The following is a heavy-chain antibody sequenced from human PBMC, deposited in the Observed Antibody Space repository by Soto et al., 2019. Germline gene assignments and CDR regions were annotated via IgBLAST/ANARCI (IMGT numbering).Heavy chain of an antibody. CDR3: AKSHVDYYDNSSPHSDY. CDR1: GFTFYNYA. V-gene: IGHV3-23*01. J-gene: IGHJ4*02. CDR2: LSGSGSST. D-gene: IGHD3-22*01. Sequence: EVQLLESGGGLVQPGGSLRLSCAASGFTFYNYAMSWVRQAPGKGLEWVSGLSGSGSSTFYADSVKGRFTISRDNSRNTLYLQMNSLRAEDTALYYCAKSHVDYYDNSSPHSDYWGRGTLVTVSS.